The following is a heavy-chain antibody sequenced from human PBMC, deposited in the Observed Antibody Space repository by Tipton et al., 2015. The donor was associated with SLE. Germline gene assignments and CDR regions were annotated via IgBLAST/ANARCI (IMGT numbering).Heavy chain of an antibody. CDR1: GGYIRSYH. Sequence: TLSLTCSVSGGYIRSYHWNWIRQSAKKGLEWIGRIDDNGSTKYNPSLGGRVTMSVDTSKNQFSLKVNSVTAADTAVYYCARGGASSKWFDPWGQGTLVSVSS. V-gene: IGHV4-4*07. J-gene: IGHJ5*02. D-gene: IGHD6-6*01. CDR3: ARGGASSKWFDP. CDR2: IDDNGST.